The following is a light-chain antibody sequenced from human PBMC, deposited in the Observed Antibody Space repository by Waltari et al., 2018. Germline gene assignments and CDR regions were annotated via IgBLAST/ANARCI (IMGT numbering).Light chain of an antibody. Sequence: EIVLTQSPGTLSLSPGERATLSCRASQSVSSIYLAWYQQKPGQAPRLLIYGASSRATGISDRFGGSWSVTDFTLTINILVPEDFAVYYCQQYGSSPFTFGPGTKVDIK. CDR2: GAS. CDR1: QSVSSIY. J-gene: IGKJ3*01. V-gene: IGKV3-20*01. CDR3: QQYGSSPFT.